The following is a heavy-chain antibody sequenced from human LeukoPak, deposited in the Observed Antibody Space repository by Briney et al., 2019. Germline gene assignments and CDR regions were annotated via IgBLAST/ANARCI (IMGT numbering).Heavy chain of an antibody. CDR2: IYYSGRT. V-gene: IGHV4-59*01. Sequence: PSETLSLTCTVSGGSISSYYWSWIRQPPGKGREWIGYIYYSGRTNYNPSLKSRVTISVDTSKNQFSLKLSSVTAADTAVYYCARAKPPLGYSSSWYYFDYWGQGTLVTVSS. J-gene: IGHJ4*02. CDR1: GGSISSYY. CDR3: ARAKPPLGYSSSWYYFDY. D-gene: IGHD6-13*01.